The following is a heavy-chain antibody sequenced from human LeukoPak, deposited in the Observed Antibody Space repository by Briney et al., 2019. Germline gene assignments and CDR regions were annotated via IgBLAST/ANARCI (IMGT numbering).Heavy chain of an antibody. V-gene: IGHV1-18*01. CDR2: ISAYNGNT. Sequence: GASVKVSCKASGYTFTSYGTSWVRQAPGQGLEWMGWISAYNGNTNYAQKLQGRVTMTTDTSTSTAYMELRSLRSDDTAVYYCARVRGAAAGPSEGYFDYWGQGTLVTVSS. CDR3: ARVRGAAAGPSEGYFDY. D-gene: IGHD6-13*01. J-gene: IGHJ4*02. CDR1: GYTFTSYG.